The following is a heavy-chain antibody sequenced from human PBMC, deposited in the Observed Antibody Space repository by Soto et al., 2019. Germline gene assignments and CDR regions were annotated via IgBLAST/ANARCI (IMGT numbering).Heavy chain of an antibody. V-gene: IGHV1-2*02. CDR1: GYTFTSHW. D-gene: IGHD2-15*01. Sequence: GASVKVSCKASGYTFTSHWIHWVRQAPGQGLEWMGIINPNSGGTNYAQKFQGRVTMTRDTSISTAYMELSRLRSDDTAVYYCAREYGYCSGGSCYANWFDPWGQGTLVTVSS. CDR2: INPNSGGT. J-gene: IGHJ5*02. CDR3: AREYGYCSGGSCYANWFDP.